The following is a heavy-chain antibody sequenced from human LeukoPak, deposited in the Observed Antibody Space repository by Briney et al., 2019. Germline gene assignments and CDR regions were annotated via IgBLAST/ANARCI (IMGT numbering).Heavy chain of an antibody. V-gene: IGHV3-21*01. D-gene: IGHD4-11*01. J-gene: IGHJ4*02. CDR3: ARAGVVDYTNYGSATFDY. CDR1: GFSFSYYS. CDR2: ITSSSTYI. Sequence: GGSLRLSCAASGFSFSYYSMNWVRQAPGKGLEWVSSITSSSTYIYYGDSVKGRFTISRDSAKNSLNLQMNSLRAEDTAIYYCARAGVVDYTNYGSATFDYWGQGTLVTVSS.